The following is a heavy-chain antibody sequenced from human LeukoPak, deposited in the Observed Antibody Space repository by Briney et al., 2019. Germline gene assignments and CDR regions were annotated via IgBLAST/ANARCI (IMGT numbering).Heavy chain of an antibody. D-gene: IGHD5-18*01. CDR1: GFTVSSSY. CDR3: ARDSGQRGFSYGD. Sequence: PGGSLRLSCAASGFTVSSSYVNWVRQAPGKGLEWVSVIYSGGSTYYADSVKGRFTISRDNSKNTLYLQMNGLRAEDTAVYYCARDSGQRGFSYGDWGQGTLVTVSS. J-gene: IGHJ4*02. CDR2: IYSGGST. V-gene: IGHV3-53*01.